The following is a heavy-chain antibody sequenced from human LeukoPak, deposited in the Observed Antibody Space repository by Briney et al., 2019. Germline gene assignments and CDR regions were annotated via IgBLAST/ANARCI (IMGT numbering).Heavy chain of an antibody. J-gene: IGHJ4*02. D-gene: IGHD2-15*01. CDR3: ARGPYCRGGSCSIGLSNLYYFDY. Sequence: PSETLSLTCAVYGGSFSGYYWSWIRQPPGKGLEWIGEINHSGSTNYNPSLKSRVTISVDTPKNQFSLKLSSVTAADTAVYYCARGPYCRGGSCSIGLSNLYYFDYWGQGTLVTVSS. CDR2: INHSGST. V-gene: IGHV4-34*01. CDR1: GGSFSGYY.